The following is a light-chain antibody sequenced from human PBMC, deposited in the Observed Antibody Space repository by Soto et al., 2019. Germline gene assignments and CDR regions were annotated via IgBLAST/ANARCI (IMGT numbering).Light chain of an antibody. CDR1: QSIRSY. J-gene: IGKJ2*01. CDR2: AAS. Sequence: EIQMTQSPPSLSASPGDTITITCRTSQSIRSYLNWYQEKSGTAPRLLIYAASTLQDGVASRFTGSGSGTDFTLTISRLRPDDVGTYFWQQTFCSPYTFGQGTKLEI. CDR3: QQTFCSPYT. V-gene: IGKV1-39*01.